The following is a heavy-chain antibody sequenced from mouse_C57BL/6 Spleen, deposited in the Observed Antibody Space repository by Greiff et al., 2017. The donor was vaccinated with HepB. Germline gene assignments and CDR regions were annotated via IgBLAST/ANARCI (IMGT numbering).Heavy chain of an antibody. D-gene: IGHD2-3*01. Sequence: EVHLVESGEGLVKPGGSLKLSCAASGFTFSSYAMSWVRQTPEKRLEWVAYISSGGDYIYYADTVKGRFTISRDNARNTLYLQMSSLKSEDTAMYYCTRAPYDGYLYFDYWGQGTTLTVSS. CDR2: ISSGGDYI. CDR1: GFTFSSYA. J-gene: IGHJ2*01. V-gene: IGHV5-9-1*02. CDR3: TRAPYDGYLYFDY.